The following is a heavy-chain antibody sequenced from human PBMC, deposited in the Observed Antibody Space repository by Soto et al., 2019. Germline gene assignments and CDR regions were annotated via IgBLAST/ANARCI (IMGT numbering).Heavy chain of an antibody. CDR1: GFTFSSYG. CDR3: ARDIVYDSSGYPVV. Sequence: GGSLRLSCAASGFTFSSYGMHWVRQAPGKGLEWVAVIWYDGSNKYYADSVKGRFTISRDNSKNTLYLQMNSLRAEDTAVYYCARDIVYDSSGYPVVWGQGTLVTVSS. V-gene: IGHV3-33*01. D-gene: IGHD3-22*01. J-gene: IGHJ4*02. CDR2: IWYDGSNK.